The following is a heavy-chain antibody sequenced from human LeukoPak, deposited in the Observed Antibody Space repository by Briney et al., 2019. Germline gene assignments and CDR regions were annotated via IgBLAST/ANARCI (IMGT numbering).Heavy chain of an antibody. CDR2: IYTSGNT. CDR1: GGSISSGGYY. Sequence: PSQTLSLTCTVSGGSISSGGYYWSWIRQHPGKGLEWIGRIYTSGNTNYNPSLKSRVTISVDTSKNQFSLKLSSVTAADTAVYYCARGESEYYFDYWGQGTLVTVSS. J-gene: IGHJ4*02. V-gene: IGHV4-61*02. CDR3: ARGESEYYFDY.